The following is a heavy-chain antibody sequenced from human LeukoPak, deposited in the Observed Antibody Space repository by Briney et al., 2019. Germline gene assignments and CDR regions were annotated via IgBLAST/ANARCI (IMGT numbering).Heavy chain of an antibody. D-gene: IGHD6-13*01. CDR1: GFTFSSYA. V-gene: IGHV3-23*01. CDR2: ISGSGGST. CDR3: AKDRGMYSSSWYGATYFDY. J-gene: IGHJ4*02. Sequence: GWSLRLSCAASGFTFSSYAMSWVRQAPGKGLEWVSAISGSGGSTYYADSVKGRFTISRDNSKNTLYLQMNSLRAEDTAVYYCAKDRGMYSSSWYGATYFDYWGQGTLVTVSS.